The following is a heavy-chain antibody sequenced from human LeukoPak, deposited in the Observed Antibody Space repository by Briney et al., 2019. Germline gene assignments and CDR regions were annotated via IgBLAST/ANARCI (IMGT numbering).Heavy chain of an antibody. CDR1: GFTFSSYA. D-gene: IGHD1-14*01. V-gene: IGHV3-23*01. CDR2: ISGSGGST. CDR3: AKDRYPRYIDY. Sequence: GGSLSLSCADSGFTFSSYAMSWVRQAPGKGLEWVSAISGSGGSTYYADSVKGRFTISRDNSKNTLYLQMNSLRAEDTAVYYCAKDRYPRYIDYWGQGTLVTVSS. J-gene: IGHJ4*02.